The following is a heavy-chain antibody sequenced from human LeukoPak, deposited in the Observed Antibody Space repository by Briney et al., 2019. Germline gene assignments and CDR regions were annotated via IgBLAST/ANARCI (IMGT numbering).Heavy chain of an antibody. Sequence: GGSLRLSCAASGFTFSSYDMHWVRQATGKGLEWVSAIGTAGDTYYPGSVKGRFTISRDNAKNTLYLQMNSLSAEDTAVYYCARDPPPRGVFFHYYGMDVWGQGTPVTVSS. CDR3: ARDPPPRGVFFHYYGMDV. V-gene: IGHV3-13*01. CDR2: IGTAGDT. D-gene: IGHD2/OR15-2a*01. CDR1: GFTFSSYD. J-gene: IGHJ6*02.